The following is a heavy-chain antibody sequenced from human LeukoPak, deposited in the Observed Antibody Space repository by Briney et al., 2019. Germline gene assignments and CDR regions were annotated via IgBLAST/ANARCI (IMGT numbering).Heavy chain of an antibody. CDR2: IKTDGSEK. J-gene: IGHJ4*02. V-gene: IGHV3-7*01. CDR1: GFTFSNYW. Sequence: GGSLRLSCEGSGFTFSNYWMGWVRQAPGKGLQWVANIKTDGSEKYYVDSVKGRFTISRDNAKNSLYLQMNSLRAEDTAVYYCARDRSRTVPSHYWGQGTLVTVSS. D-gene: IGHD4-17*01. CDR3: ARDRSRTVPSHY.